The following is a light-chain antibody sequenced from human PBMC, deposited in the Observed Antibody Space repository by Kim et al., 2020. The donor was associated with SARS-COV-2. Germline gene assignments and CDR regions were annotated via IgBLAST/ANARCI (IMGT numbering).Light chain of an antibody. V-gene: IGKV3-20*01. CDR1: QTVTSSN. Sequence: EIVLTQYPGILSLSPGERATLSCRASQTVTSSNLAWFQQKPGQAPRLLIYGASSRATGIPDRFSGSGSGTDFTLTIRRLEPEDFAVYYCQQYGTSLYTFGQGTKLEI. J-gene: IGKJ2*01. CDR3: QQYGTSLYT. CDR2: GAS.